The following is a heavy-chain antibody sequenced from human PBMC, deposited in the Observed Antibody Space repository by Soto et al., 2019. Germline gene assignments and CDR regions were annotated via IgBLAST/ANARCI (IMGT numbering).Heavy chain of an antibody. CDR1: GGSISSSSYY. Sequence: SETLSLTCTVSGGSISSSSYYWGWIRQPPGKGLEWIGSIYYSGSTYYNPSLKSRVTISVDTSKNQFSLKLSSVTAADTAVYYCARLPGIAARPGDYWGQGTLVTVSS. CDR2: IYYSGST. J-gene: IGHJ4*02. CDR3: ARLPGIAARPGDY. D-gene: IGHD6-6*01. V-gene: IGHV4-39*01.